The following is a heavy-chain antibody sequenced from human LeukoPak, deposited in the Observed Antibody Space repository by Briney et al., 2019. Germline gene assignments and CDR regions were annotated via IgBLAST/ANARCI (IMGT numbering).Heavy chain of an antibody. J-gene: IGHJ4*02. CDR2: INSDGSST. D-gene: IGHD5-18*01. CDR3: ARGGYSYGIDY. CDR1: GSTFSSYW. V-gene: IGHV3-74*01. Sequence: PGGSLRRSCAASGSTFSSYWMHWVRQAPGKGLVWVSRINSDGSSTSYADSVKGRFTISRDNAKNTLYLQMNSLRAEDTAVYYCARGGYSYGIDYWGQGTLVTVSS.